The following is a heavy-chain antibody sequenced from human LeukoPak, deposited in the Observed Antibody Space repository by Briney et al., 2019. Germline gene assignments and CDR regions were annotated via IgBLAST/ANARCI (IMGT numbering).Heavy chain of an antibody. D-gene: IGHD3-10*01. CDR3: ARDHRSYYYGPGSYLGY. Sequence: GGSLRLSCAASGFTFSSYWMSWVRQAPGKGLEWVANIKQDGSEKYYVDSVKGRFTISRDNSKKTLYLEMNSLRAEDTAVYYCARDHRSYYYGPGSYLGYWGQGTLVTVSS. CDR2: IKQDGSEK. CDR1: GFTFSSYW. J-gene: IGHJ4*02. V-gene: IGHV3-7*01.